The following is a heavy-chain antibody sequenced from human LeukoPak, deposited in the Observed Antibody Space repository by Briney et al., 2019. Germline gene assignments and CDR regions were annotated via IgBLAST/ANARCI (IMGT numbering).Heavy chain of an antibody. CDR3: AREDLLVGATGFDY. CDR1: GGSISSSSYY. D-gene: IGHD1-26*01. CDR2: IYYSGST. V-gene: IGHV4-39*07. Sequence: SETLSLTCTVSGGSISSSSYYWGWIRQPPGKGLEWIGSIYYSGSTYYNPSLKSRVTISVDTSKNQFSLKLSSVTAADTAVYYCAREDLLVGATGFDYWGQGTLVTVSS. J-gene: IGHJ4*02.